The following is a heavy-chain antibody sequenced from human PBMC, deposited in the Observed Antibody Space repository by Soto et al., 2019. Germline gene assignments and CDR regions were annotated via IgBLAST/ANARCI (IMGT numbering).Heavy chain of an antibody. Sequence: GGSLRLSCAASGFTFSSYSMNWVRQAPGKGLEWVSSISSSSSYIYYADSVKGRFTISRDNAKNSLYLQMNSLRAEDTAVYYCARAVISDYVLGRYYYYGMDVWGQGTTVTV. CDR1: GFTFSSYS. V-gene: IGHV3-21*01. D-gene: IGHD3-16*01. J-gene: IGHJ6*02. CDR3: ARAVISDYVLGRYYYYGMDV. CDR2: ISSSSSYI.